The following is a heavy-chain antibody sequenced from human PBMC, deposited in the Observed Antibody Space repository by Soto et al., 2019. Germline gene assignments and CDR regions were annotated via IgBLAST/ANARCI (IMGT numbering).Heavy chain of an antibody. CDR2: INHSGST. V-gene: IGHV4-34*01. Sequence: QVQLQQWGAGLLKPSETLSLTCAVYGGSFSGYYWSWIRQPPGKGLEWIGEINHSGSTNYNPSLKSRVTISVDTSKNQFSLKLSSVTAADTAVYYCARGLRSPRPLRFLGDGGMVVWGQGTTVTVSS. CDR1: GGSFSGYY. J-gene: IGHJ6*02. D-gene: IGHD3-3*01. CDR3: ARGLRSPRPLRFLGDGGMVV.